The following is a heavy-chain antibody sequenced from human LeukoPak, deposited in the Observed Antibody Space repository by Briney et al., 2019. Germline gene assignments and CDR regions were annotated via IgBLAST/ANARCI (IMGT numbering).Heavy chain of an antibody. CDR3: AKGGKWDVTPFDY. J-gene: IGHJ4*02. D-gene: IGHD1-26*01. V-gene: IGHV3-23*01. CDR2: ISGGGGST. Sequence: GGSLRLSCAASEFTFTSYSMNWVRQAPGKGLEWVSTISGGGGSTYYADSVKGRFTISRDNSKNTLYLQVNSLRAEDTAVYYCAKGGKWDVTPFDYWGQGTLVTVSS. CDR1: EFTFTSYS.